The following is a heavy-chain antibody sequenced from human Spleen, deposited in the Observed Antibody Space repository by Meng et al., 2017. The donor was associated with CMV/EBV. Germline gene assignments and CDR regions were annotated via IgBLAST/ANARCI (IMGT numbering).Heavy chain of an antibody. CDR3: ARGGDVKRANIAVRDFYYYGMDV. V-gene: IGHV1-69*05. D-gene: IGHD6-19*01. Sequence: YIVSWVRQAHGQGLEWMGEIIPMFETENHAQKFQGRVTIDMDESTSTAYMELRSLRSEDTGVYYCARGGDVKRANIAVRDFYYYGMDVWGQGTTVTVSS. CDR2: IIPMFETE. J-gene: IGHJ6*02. CDR1: YI.